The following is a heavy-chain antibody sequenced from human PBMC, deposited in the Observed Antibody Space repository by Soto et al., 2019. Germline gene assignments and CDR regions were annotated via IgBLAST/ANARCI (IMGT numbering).Heavy chain of an antibody. D-gene: IGHD3-3*01. Sequence: QVQLQESGPGLVKPSETLSLTCTVSGGSISSYYWSWIRQPPGKGLEWIGYIYYSGRTNYNPSLKRRVTISGDTAKNQCSRKLSSVTAADTAVYYCARGHPNDDVWSGYPYYYYGMDVWGQGTTVTVSS. CDR1: GGSISSYY. V-gene: IGHV4-59*01. J-gene: IGHJ6*02. CDR2: IYYSGRT. CDR3: ARGHPNDDVWSGYPYYYYGMDV.